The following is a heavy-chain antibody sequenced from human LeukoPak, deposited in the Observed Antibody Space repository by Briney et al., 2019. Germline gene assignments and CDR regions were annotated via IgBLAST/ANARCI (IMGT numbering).Heavy chain of an antibody. CDR1: GYTFTGQY. CDR3: ASRSASGNWFLAY. Sequence: ASVKVSCKASGYTFTGQYIHWVRQAPGQGLEWMGWIDPNSGCTNYAQKFQGRGTMTRDTSISTVYMELSRLTSDDPAVYYCASRSASGNWFLAYWGQGSLVTLSS. D-gene: IGHD3-10*01. V-gene: IGHV1-2*02. J-gene: IGHJ4*02. CDR2: IDPNSGCT.